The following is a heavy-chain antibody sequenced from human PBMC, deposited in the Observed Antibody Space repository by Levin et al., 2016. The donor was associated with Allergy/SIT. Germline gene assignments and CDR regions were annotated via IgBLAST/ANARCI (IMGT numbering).Heavy chain of an antibody. CDR2: IYYSGST. CDR3: ARGRGYFDY. V-gene: IGHV4-59*01. J-gene: IGHJ4*02. Sequence: WIRQPPGKGLEWIGYIYYSGSTNYNPSLKSRVTISVDTSKNQFSLKLSSVTAADTAVYYCARGRGYFDYWGQGTLVTVSS.